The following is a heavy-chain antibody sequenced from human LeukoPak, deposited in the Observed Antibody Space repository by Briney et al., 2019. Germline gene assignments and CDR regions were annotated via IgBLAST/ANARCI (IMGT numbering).Heavy chain of an antibody. V-gene: IGHV3-66*01. CDR2: IYSGGAT. Sequence: GGSLRLSCAASGFTVSNNYMSWVRQAPGKGLEWVSLIYSGGATFYADAVKGRLTISRDGSKNTLYLQMNSLRAEDTAVYYCARDPRAVAVNTYGWGQGTLVTVSS. CDR3: ARDPRAVAVNTYG. D-gene: IGHD6-19*01. J-gene: IGHJ4*02. CDR1: GFTVSNNY.